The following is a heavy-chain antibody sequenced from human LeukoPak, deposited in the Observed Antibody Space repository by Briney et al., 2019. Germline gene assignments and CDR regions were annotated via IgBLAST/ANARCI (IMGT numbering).Heavy chain of an antibody. Sequence: SETLSLTCTISGGSIRSYYWSWIRQPPGKGLEWIGYIFYSGGANYNPSLKSRVTISVDTSKNQFSLKLTSVTAADTAVYYCARLKAAAIDYWGQGTLVTVSS. D-gene: IGHD6-13*01. CDR3: ARLKAAAIDY. CDR2: IFYSGGA. V-gene: IGHV4-59*08. J-gene: IGHJ4*02. CDR1: GGSIRSYY.